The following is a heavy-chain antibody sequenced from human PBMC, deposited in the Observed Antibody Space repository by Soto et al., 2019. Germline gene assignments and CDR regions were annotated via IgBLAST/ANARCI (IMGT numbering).Heavy chain of an antibody. CDR1: GYTFSNHD. V-gene: IGHV1-8*01. Sequence: VKVSCKASGYTFSNHDINWVRQATGQGLEWMGWMSPNSGRTGYAQKFQGRVTMTRNTSSSTAYMELSSLRSDDTAVYYCARGKRYTNDYWGQGTLVTVSS. J-gene: IGHJ4*02. CDR2: MSPNSGRT. D-gene: IGHD2-2*02. CDR3: ARGKRYTNDY.